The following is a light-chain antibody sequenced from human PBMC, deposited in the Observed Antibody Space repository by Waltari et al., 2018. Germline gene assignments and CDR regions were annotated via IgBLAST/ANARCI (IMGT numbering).Light chain of an antibody. V-gene: IGLV2-14*03. CDR2: DVS. J-gene: IGLJ1*01. CDR3: TSYTSSHGLV. CDR1: SRDVGGYNY. Sequence: QSALTQPASVSGSPGQSITISCTGTSRDVGGYNYLSWYQQHPGKAPKVVIFDVSYPPSGVSNRFSASKSGNTASLTISGLQAEDEADYYCTSYTSSHGLVFGTGTKVTVL.